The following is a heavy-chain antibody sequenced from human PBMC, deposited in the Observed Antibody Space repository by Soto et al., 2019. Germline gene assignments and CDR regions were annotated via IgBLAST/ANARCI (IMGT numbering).Heavy chain of an antibody. V-gene: IGHV1-46*01. CDR2: IDPSGGVT. J-gene: IGHJ4*02. CDR3: ARDVMGHDNYETIGYYFDH. Sequence: QVQLIQFGAEVKKPGASVKVSCNASGYTFTKFHIHWVRQAPGQGLEWMGMIDPSGGVTRDAQRFQGRIILTRDTSTSSVYMELRSLTSEDTAVYYCARDVMGHDNYETIGYYFDHWGQGTLVTVSS. D-gene: IGHD3-22*01. CDR1: GYTFTKFH.